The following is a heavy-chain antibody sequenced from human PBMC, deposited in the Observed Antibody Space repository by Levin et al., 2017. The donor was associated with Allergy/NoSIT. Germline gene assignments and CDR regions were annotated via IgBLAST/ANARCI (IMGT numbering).Heavy chain of an antibody. CDR1: GFTFSTYA. D-gene: IGHD1-26*01. J-gene: IGHJ4*02. CDR3: ASGGGSYNY. CDR2: INSGSNSI. V-gene: IGHV3-21*01. Sequence: AGGSLRLSCATSGFTFSTYAMNWVRQAPGKGLEWIASINSGSNSIKYADSVKGRFTISRDNAKKSLYLQMSSLRAEDSAVYFCASGGGSYNYWGQGTLVTVSS.